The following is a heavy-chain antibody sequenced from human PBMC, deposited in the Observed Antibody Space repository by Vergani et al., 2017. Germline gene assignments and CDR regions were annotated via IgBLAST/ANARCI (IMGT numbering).Heavy chain of an antibody. J-gene: IGHJ6*03. V-gene: IGHV1-69*06. D-gene: IGHD2-2*01. Sequence: QVQLVQSGAEVKKPGSSVKVSCKASGGTFSSYAISWVRQAPGQGLEWMGGIIPIFGTANYAQKFQGRVTMTRDTSTSTVYMELSSLRSEDTAVYYCARDYQLLQTSYYYMDVWGKGTTVTVSS. CDR3: ARDYQLLQTSYYYMDV. CDR2: IIPIFGTA. CDR1: GGTFSSYA.